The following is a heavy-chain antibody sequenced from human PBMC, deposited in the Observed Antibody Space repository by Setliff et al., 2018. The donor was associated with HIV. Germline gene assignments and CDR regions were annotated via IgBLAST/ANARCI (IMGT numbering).Heavy chain of an antibody. J-gene: IGHJ4*02. D-gene: IGHD3-3*01. CDR2: IYYSGST. Sequence: PSETLSLTCTVSGGSISSGGFYWSWIRQHPGKGLEWIGYIYYSGSTYYNPSLKSRVTILVDTSKNQFSLRLSSVTAADTAVYYCAISNFWSGYSTSPPDYFDYWGQGMLVTVSS. V-gene: IGHV4-31*03. CDR1: GGSISSGGFY. CDR3: AISNFWSGYSTSPPDYFDY.